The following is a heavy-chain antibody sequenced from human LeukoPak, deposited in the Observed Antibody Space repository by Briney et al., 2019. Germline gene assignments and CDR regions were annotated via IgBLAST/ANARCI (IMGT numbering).Heavy chain of an antibody. CDR3: ARNRGVDY. Sequence: PAETLSLTCAVYGGSFSGYYWSWIRQPPGKGLEWIGEINHSGSTNYNPSLKSRVTISVDTSKNQFSLKLSSVTAADTAVYYCARNRGVDYWGQGTLVTVSS. CDR1: GGSFSGYY. D-gene: IGHD3-10*01. J-gene: IGHJ4*02. CDR2: INHSGST. V-gene: IGHV4-34*01.